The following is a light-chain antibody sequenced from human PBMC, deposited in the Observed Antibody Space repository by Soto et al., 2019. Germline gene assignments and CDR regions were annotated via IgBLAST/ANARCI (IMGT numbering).Light chain of an antibody. CDR2: EAS. J-gene: IGKJ2*01. CDR1: QSINNW. CDR3: QQSDSYSST. Sequence: DLQVTQSPSTLSASVGDRITITCRASQSINNWLAWYQQKPGKAPKLLISEASTLVDGVPSRFSGSGSGKEFTLTISSLQPEDFATYYCQQSDSYSSTFGQGTKLEIK. V-gene: IGKV1-5*03.